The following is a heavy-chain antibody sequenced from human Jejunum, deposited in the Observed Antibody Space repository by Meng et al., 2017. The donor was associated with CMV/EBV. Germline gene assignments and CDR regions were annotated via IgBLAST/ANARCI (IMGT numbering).Heavy chain of an antibody. CDR1: FPLRPYS. CDR3: AKDMGRRVSYYGHCDS. D-gene: IGHD1-26*01. Sequence: FPLRPYSLPWVRRAPGQRLECLAFLLYDGRDAHYPDSVPGRFTISSGDSKNTLYLQMDSLRVEDTAVYFCAKDMGRRVSYYGHCDSWGQGTLVTVSS. J-gene: IGHJ4*02. V-gene: IGHV3-30*02. CDR2: LLYDGRDA.